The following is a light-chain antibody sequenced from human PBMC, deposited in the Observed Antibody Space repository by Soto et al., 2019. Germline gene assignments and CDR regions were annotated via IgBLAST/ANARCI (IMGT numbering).Light chain of an antibody. J-gene: IGKJ1*01. CDR3: QKYNSAPRT. CDR2: ASS. V-gene: IGKV1-27*01. Sequence: DIQMTQSPSSLSASVGDRVTITCRASQGISNYLAWYQQKPGKVPKLLIYASSTLQSGVQSRFSGSGSETDFTLTISSLQPADVATYYCQKYNSAPRTFGQGTKVEIK. CDR1: QGISNY.